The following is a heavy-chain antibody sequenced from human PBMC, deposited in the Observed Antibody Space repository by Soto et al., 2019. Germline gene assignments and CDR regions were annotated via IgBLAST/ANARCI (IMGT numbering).Heavy chain of an antibody. CDR2: IIPIFGTA. D-gene: IGHD6-19*01. V-gene: IGHV1-69*13. CDR3: ARGLAVAGLRVDY. Sequence: SVKVSCKASGGTFSSYATSWVRQAPGQGLEWMGGIIPIFGTANYAQKFQGRVTITADESTSTAYMELSSLRSEDTAVYYCARGLAVAGLRVDYWGQGTLVTVSS. J-gene: IGHJ4*02. CDR1: GGTFSSYA.